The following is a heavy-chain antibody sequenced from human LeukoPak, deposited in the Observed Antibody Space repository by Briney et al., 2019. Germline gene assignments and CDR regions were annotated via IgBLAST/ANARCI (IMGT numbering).Heavy chain of an antibody. J-gene: IGHJ4*02. V-gene: IGHV3-33*06. D-gene: IGHD6-13*01. CDR2: IWYDGSNK. CDR1: GFTFSSYG. Sequence: PGGSLRLSCAASGFTFSSYGMHWVRQAPGKGLEWVAVIWYDGSNKYYADSVKGRFTISRDNSKNTLYLQMNSLRAEDTAVYYCAKRGEAAAGYFDYWGQGTLVTVSS. CDR3: AKRGEAAAGYFDY.